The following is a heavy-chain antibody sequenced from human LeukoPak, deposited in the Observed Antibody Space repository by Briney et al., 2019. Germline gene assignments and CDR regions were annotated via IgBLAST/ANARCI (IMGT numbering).Heavy chain of an antibody. CDR2: IYTSGST. D-gene: IGHD3-16*01. CDR3: AREGRLGHPFDY. J-gene: IGHJ4*02. V-gene: IGHV4-4*08. Sequence: PSETLSLTCTVSGGSINSYYWSWIRQPPGKGLEWIGRIYTSGSTNYNPSLKSRVTISVDTSKNQFSLKLSSVTAADTAVYYCAREGRLGHPFDYWGQGTLVTVSS. CDR1: GGSINSYY.